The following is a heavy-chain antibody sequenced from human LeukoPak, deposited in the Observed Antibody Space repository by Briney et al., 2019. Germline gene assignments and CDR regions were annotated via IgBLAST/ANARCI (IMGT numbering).Heavy chain of an antibody. Sequence: ASAKVSCKASRYTLTSYGISLGRRGPGQGLEWMAWINTYNGNTNYAQRLQGRVTMTTDTSTSTAYMELRSLRSDDTAVYYCARDRAIGWGGMIEDYYYGMDVWGQGTTVTVSS. D-gene: IGHD3-16*02. J-gene: IGHJ6*02. CDR3: ARDRAIGWGGMIEDYYYGMDV. V-gene: IGHV1-18*01. CDR2: INTYNGNT. CDR1: RYTLTSYG.